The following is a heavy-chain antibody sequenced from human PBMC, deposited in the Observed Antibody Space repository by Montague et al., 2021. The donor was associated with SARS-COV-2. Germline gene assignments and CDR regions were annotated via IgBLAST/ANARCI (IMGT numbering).Heavy chain of an antibody. D-gene: IGHD2-15*01. J-gene: IGHJ4*02. CDR1: GEPISGFF. V-gene: IGHV4-4*07. CDR2: IYASGGT. CDR3: ARGVVAALPVVDY. Sequence: SETLSLTCSVSGEPISGFFWNWIRQPAGKGLEWIGRIYASGGTDXXPSLESRVTMSVDTSKNQFSLKVNSVTAADTAMYYCARGVVAALPVVDYWGRGTLVTVSS.